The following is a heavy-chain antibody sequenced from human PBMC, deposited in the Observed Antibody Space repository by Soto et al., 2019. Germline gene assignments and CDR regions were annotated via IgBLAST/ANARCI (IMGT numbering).Heavy chain of an antibody. Sequence: LRLSCASSGVRFSIYALTCVRQTTGKGLEWVSVISGSGVSTYYADSVRGRVTISRDNARNTLYLQMNSLRVEDTAVYYSAKGGQTGPRPYFDYWGQGPLVTVSS. CDR2: ISGSGVST. D-gene: IGHD7-27*01. CDR3: AKGGQTGPRPYFDY. V-gene: IGHV3-23*01. CDR1: GVRFSIYA. J-gene: IGHJ4*02.